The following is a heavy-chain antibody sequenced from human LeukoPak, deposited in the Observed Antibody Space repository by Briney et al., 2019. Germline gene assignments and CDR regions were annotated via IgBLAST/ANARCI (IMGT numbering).Heavy chain of an antibody. J-gene: IGHJ4*02. CDR3: AKVFIWFGELSHFDY. CDR2: ISSSGSTI. Sequence: PGGSLRLSCAASGFTFSSYAMSWVRQAPGKGLEWVSYISSSGSTIYYADSVKGRFTISRDNSRNTLYLQMNSLRAEDTALYYCAKVFIWFGELSHFDYWGQGTLVTVSS. V-gene: IGHV3-48*01. CDR1: GFTFSSYA. D-gene: IGHD3-10*01.